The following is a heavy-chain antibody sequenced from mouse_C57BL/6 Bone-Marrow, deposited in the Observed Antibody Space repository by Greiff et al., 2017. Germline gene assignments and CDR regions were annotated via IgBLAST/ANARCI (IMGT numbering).Heavy chain of an antibody. J-gene: IGHJ2*01. CDR2: INPNNGGT. D-gene: IGHD1-1*01. CDR1: GYTFTDYY. Sequence: EVQLQQSGPELVKPGASVKISCKASGYTFTDYYMTWVKQSHGKSLEWIGDINPNNGGTSYNQKFKGKATLTVDKSSSTAYMELRSLTSEDSAVYYCARSWVVATYYFDYWGQGTTLTVSS. CDR3: ARSWVVATYYFDY. V-gene: IGHV1-26*01.